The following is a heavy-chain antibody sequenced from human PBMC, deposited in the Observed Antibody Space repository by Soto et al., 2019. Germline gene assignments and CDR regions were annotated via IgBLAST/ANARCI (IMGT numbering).Heavy chain of an antibody. Sequence: ETLSLTCTVSGGSISSYYWSWIRQPPGKGLEWIGYIYYSGSTNYNPSLKSRVTISVDTSKNQFSLKLSSVTAADTAVYYCARGEIVVVPAADYYYYYGMDVWGQGTTVTVSS. CDR2: IYYSGST. D-gene: IGHD2-2*01. J-gene: IGHJ6*02. CDR3: ARGEIVVVPAADYYYYYGMDV. CDR1: GGSISSYY. V-gene: IGHV4-59*01.